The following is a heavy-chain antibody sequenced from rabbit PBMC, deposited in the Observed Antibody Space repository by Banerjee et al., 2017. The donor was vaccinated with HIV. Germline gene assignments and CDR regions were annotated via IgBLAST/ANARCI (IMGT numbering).Heavy chain of an antibody. CDR3: AREQYAGYAGYGL. V-gene: IGHV1S40*01. CDR2: IYSSTGST. J-gene: IGHJ3*01. CDR1: GLDFSSYYY. D-gene: IGHD7-1*01. Sequence: QSLEESGGDLVKPGASLTLTCKASGLDFSSYYYMCWVRQAPGKGLEWIACIYSSTGSTYYASWAKGRFTISKTSSTTVTLQMTSLTAADTATYFCAREQYAGYAGYGLWGQGTLVTVS.